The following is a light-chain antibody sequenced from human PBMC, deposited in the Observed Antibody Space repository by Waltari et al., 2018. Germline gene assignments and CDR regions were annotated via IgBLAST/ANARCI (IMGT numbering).Light chain of an antibody. Sequence: EIVLTQSPGTLSLSPGERATLSCRASQRVSRTLAWYQQKPGQAPKLLIYGASIRATGLPDRFTGSGSGTDFSLTISSLEPEDFAIYFCQHYVRLPATFGQGTKVEIK. J-gene: IGKJ1*01. V-gene: IGKV3-20*01. CDR1: QRVSRT. CDR3: QHYVRLPAT. CDR2: GAS.